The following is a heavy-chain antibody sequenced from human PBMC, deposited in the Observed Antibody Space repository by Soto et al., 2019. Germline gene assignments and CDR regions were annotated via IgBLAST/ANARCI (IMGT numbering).Heavy chain of an antibody. CDR3: AKDAAYIAAAGAFDY. V-gene: IGHV3-30*18. J-gene: IGHJ4*02. CDR1: GFTFSSYG. CDR2: ISYDGSNK. D-gene: IGHD6-13*01. Sequence: GGSLRLSCAASGFTFSSYGMHWVRQAPGKGLEWVAVISYDGSNKYYADSVKGRFTISRDNSKNTLYLQMNSLRAEDTAVYYCAKDAAYIAAAGAFDYWGQGTLVTVSS.